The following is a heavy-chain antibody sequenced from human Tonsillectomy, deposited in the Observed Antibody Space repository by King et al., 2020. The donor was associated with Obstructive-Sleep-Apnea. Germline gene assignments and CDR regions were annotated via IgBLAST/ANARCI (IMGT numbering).Heavy chain of an antibody. CDR2: ISFDGTNK. CDR1: GFTFSTYA. J-gene: IGHJ5*02. D-gene: IGHD6-19*01. CDR3: SRDAQYSTGWLGLFDP. V-gene: IGHV3-30-3*01. Sequence: VQLVESGGGVVQPGRSLRLSCAASGFTFSTYAMHWFRQAPGKGLEWVAVISFDGTNKYYAYSVKGRFTISRDNSKNTLFLQMHSLRAEDTAVYYLSRDAQYSTGWLGLFDPWGQGTLVTVSS.